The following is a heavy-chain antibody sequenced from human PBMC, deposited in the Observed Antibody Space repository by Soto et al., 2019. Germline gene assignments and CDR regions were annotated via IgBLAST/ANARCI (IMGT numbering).Heavy chain of an antibody. Sequence: PSETLSLTCTVSGGSISSHYWSWIRQPPGKRLEWIGYVHNSGSTNYNPSLKSRVTTAVDTSKNQFSLRLSSVTAADTAVYYCARDKITGLFDYWGQGTLVTVSS. CDR2: VHNSGST. CDR3: ARDKITGLFDY. V-gene: IGHV4-59*11. CDR1: GGSISSHY. J-gene: IGHJ4*02. D-gene: IGHD2-8*02.